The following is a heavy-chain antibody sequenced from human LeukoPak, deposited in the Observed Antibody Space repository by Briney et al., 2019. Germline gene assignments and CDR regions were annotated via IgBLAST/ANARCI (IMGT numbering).Heavy chain of an antibody. CDR3: ARVEIGTVVRGVRSFDY. CDR1: GYTFTGYY. CDR2: INPNSGGT. D-gene: IGHD3-10*01. V-gene: IGHV1-2*02. Sequence: GASVKVSCKASGYTFTGYYMHWVRQAPGQGLEWMGWINPNSGGTNYAQKFQGRVTMTRDTSISTAYMELSRLRSDDTAVYSCARVEIGTVVRGVRSFDYWGQGTLVTVSS. J-gene: IGHJ4*02.